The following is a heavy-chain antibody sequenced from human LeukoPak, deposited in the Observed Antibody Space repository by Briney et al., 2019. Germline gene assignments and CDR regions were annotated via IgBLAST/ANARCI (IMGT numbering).Heavy chain of an antibody. CDR3: AKDLLLDTAMVQGLFDY. CDR2: IRFDGRDK. Sequence: GGSLRLSCAASGFTFSSYGMNWVRQAPGKGLEWVAFIRFDGRDKYYADSVKGRFTISRDNSKSTLDLQMNSLRVEDTAVYYCAKDLLLDTAMVQGLFDYWGQGTLVTVSS. V-gene: IGHV3-30*02. CDR1: GFTFSSYG. J-gene: IGHJ4*02. D-gene: IGHD5-18*01.